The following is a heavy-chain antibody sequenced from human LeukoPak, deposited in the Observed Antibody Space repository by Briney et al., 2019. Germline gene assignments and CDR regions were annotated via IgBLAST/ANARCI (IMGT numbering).Heavy chain of an antibody. J-gene: IGHJ4*02. CDR2: ISSSCTYI. CDR3: AKDRATIAVAGSLDY. V-gene: IGHV3-21*04. D-gene: IGHD6-19*01. CDR1: GFTFSTYS. Sequence: GGSLRLSCAASGFTFSTYSMNWVRQTPGKGLEWVSAISSSCTYIYYADSVKGRFTISRDNAKNSLYLQMNSLRAEDTAVYYCAKDRATIAVAGSLDYWGQGTLVTVSS.